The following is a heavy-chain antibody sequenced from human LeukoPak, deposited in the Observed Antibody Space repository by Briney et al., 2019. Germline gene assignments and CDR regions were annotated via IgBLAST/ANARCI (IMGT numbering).Heavy chain of an antibody. CDR1: GFTFSSYW. CDR2: ISSSSNCI. V-gene: IGHV3-21*01. Sequence: GGSLRLSCAASGFTFSSYWMSWVRQAPGKGLEWVSSISSSSNCIYYADSVKGRFTISRDNAKNSLYLQMNSLRVEDTALYYCWARGGSDYWGQGTLVTVSS. D-gene: IGHD3-10*01. CDR3: WARGGSDY. J-gene: IGHJ4*02.